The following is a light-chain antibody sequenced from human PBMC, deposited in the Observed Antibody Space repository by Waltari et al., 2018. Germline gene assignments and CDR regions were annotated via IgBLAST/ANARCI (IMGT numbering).Light chain of an antibody. V-gene: IGLV7-43*01. J-gene: IGLJ2*01. Sequence: QTVVTQEPSLTVSPGGTVTLTCASSTGAVTSGYYPNWFQQKPGQAPRALIYSTGNKHSWTPARFSGSLLGGKAALTVSGVQTEDEAEYYCLLYYGGARVFGGGTKLTVL. CDR1: TGAVTSGYY. CDR3: LLYYGGARV. CDR2: STG.